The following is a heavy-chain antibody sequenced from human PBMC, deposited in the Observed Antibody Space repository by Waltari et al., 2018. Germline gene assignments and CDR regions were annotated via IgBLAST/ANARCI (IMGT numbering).Heavy chain of an antibody. D-gene: IGHD1-26*01. CDR2: IYHSGST. CDR1: GYSISSGYY. V-gene: IGHV4-38-2*01. CDR3: AGRKSGSYEYYFDY. J-gene: IGHJ4*02. Sequence: QVQLQESGPGLVKPSETLSLTCAVSGYSISSGYYWGWIRQPPGKGLEWIGSIYHSGSTYYNPSLKSRVTISVDTSKNQFSLKLSSVTAADTAVYYCAGRKSGSYEYYFDYWGQGTLVTVSS.